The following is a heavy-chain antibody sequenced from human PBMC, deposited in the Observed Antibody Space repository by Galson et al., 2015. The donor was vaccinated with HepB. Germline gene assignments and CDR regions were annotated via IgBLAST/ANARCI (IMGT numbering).Heavy chain of an antibody. CDR3: ARERSATVTTEGPFDY. V-gene: IGHV1-69*06. CDR1: GGTFSSCA. J-gene: IGHJ4*02. D-gene: IGHD4-17*01. Sequence: SVKVSCKASGGTFSSCAISWVRQAPGQGLEWMGGIIPIFGTANYAQKFQGRVTITADKSTSTAYMELSSLRSEDTAVYYCARERSATVTTEGPFDYWGQGTLVTVSS. CDR2: IIPIFGTA.